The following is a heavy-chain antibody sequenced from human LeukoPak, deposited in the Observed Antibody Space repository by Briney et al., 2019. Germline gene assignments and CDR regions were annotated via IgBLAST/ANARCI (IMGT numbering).Heavy chain of an antibody. Sequence: GRSLRLSCAASGFTFTSHAMYWVRQAPGKGLEWVAVIPHDESNKYYVDSVKGRFTISRDNSKNTLYLRMNSLRAEDTAVYYCTSATSNYSSSWYYYHGMDVWGQGTTVTVSS. V-gene: IGHV3-30*01. D-gene: IGHD6-13*01. J-gene: IGHJ6*02. CDR1: GFTFTSHA. CDR3: TSATSNYSSSWYYYHGMDV. CDR2: IPHDESNK.